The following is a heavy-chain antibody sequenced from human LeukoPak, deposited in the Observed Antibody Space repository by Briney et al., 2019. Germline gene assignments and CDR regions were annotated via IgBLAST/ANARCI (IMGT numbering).Heavy chain of an antibody. CDR2: ISSSSSYK. V-gene: IGHV3-21*01. J-gene: IGHJ4*02. Sequence: PGGSLRLSCAASGFTFSGYSMNWVRQAPGKGLEWVSFISSSSSYKYYADSVKGRLTISRDNAKNSLYLQMNSLRAEDTAVYYCARDYYYDSSGYYGRRGFDYWGQGTLVTVSS. D-gene: IGHD3-22*01. CDR1: GFTFSGYS. CDR3: ARDYYYDSSGYYGRRGFDY.